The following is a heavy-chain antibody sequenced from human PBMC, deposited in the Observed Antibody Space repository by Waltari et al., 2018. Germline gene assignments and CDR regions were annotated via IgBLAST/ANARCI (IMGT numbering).Heavy chain of an antibody. CDR3: TTDFHSEYAEYYFDN. V-gene: IGHV3-15*01. J-gene: IGHJ4*02. D-gene: IGHD2-2*01. Sequence: VELVDSGGGSVKPGGCLRGSGSAAGFRLNGAWMSWVRQRPGKGLEWVRRFKCRGDGVTADYAAPVKDRFFSSRYDSKPTLYLQMNSLKTEDTAVYYCTTDFHSEYAEYYFDNWTQGTLVTVSS. CDR2: FKCRGDGVTA. CDR1: GFRLNGAW.